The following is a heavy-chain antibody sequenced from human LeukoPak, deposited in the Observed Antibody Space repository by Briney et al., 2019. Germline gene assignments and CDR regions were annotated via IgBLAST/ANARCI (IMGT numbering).Heavy chain of an antibody. Sequence: PGGFLRLSCGASGFTFSSDAMHWVRQAPGKGLEWVATISYDGSNKNYADSAKGRFTISRDNSKNTLYLQMNSLRVEDTAVYYCARGGANFFDYWGQGALVTVSS. J-gene: IGHJ4*02. CDR3: ARGGANFFDY. D-gene: IGHD2-8*01. V-gene: IGHV3-30-3*01. CDR1: GFTFSSDA. CDR2: ISYDGSNK.